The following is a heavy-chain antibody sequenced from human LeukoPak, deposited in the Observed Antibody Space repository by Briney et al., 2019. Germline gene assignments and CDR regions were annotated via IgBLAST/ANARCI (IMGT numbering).Heavy chain of an antibody. CDR1: GITVSSNY. J-gene: IGHJ3*02. CDR2: IYSGGRT. D-gene: IGHD1-26*01. V-gene: IGHV3-66*02. CDR3: ARGGSGSYFRDAFDI. Sequence: GGSLSLSCAASGITVSSNYMSWVRQAPGKGLEWVSLIYSGGRTYYADSVQGRFTISRDNSKNTLYLQMNSLRAEDTAVYYCARGGSGSYFRDAFDIWGQGTMVTVSS.